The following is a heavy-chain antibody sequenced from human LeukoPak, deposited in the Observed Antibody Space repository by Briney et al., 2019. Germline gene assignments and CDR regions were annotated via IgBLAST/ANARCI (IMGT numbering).Heavy chain of an antibody. D-gene: IGHD6-19*01. Sequence: YPGGSLRLSCAASGFTFSSYSMNWVRQAPGKGLEWVSYISSSSSTIYYADSVKGRFTISRDNAKNSLYLQMNSLRAEDTAVYYCARDRASRSSGWYGVSLDYWGQGTLVTVSS. CDR2: ISSSSSTI. CDR1: GFTFSSYS. J-gene: IGHJ4*02. V-gene: IGHV3-48*01. CDR3: ARDRASRSSGWYGVSLDY.